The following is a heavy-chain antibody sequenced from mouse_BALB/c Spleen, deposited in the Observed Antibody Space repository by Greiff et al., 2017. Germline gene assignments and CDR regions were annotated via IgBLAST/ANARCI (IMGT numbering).Heavy chain of an antibody. Sequence: EVHLVESGGGLVKPGGSLKLSCAASGFTFSDYYMYWVRQTPEKRLEWVATISDGGSYTYYPDSVKGRFTISRDNAKNNLYLQMSSLKSEDTAMYYCARYDYDYAMDYWGQGTSVTVSS. D-gene: IGHD2-4*01. CDR1: GFTFSDYY. J-gene: IGHJ4*01. CDR3: ARYDYDYAMDY. V-gene: IGHV5-4*02. CDR2: ISDGGSYT.